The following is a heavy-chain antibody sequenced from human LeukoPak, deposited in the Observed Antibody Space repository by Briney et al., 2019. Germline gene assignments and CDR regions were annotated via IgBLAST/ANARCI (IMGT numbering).Heavy chain of an antibody. D-gene: IGHD3-3*01. Sequence: SETLSLTCTVSGGSVSSRSYYWSWIRQPPGKGLEWIGYIYYSGSTNYNPPLKSRVTISVDTSKNQFSLKLSSVTAADTAVYYCARRTTYYDFWSGSPPRGAFDIWGQGTMVTVSS. CDR1: GGSVSSRSYY. CDR3: ARRTTYYDFWSGSPPRGAFDI. J-gene: IGHJ3*02. CDR2: IYYSGST. V-gene: IGHV4-61*01.